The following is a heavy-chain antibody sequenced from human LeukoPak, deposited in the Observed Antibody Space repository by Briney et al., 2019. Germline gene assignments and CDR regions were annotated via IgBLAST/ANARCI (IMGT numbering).Heavy chain of an antibody. CDR1: GGSISSSNW. CDR3: ARDWSSGWYLYYFDY. J-gene: IGHJ4*02. V-gene: IGHV4-4*02. D-gene: IGHD6-19*01. Sequence: SETLSLTCAVSGGSISSSNWWSWVRQPPGKGLEWIGEIYHSGSTNYNPSLKSRVTISVDKSKNQLSLKLSSVTAADTAVYYCARDWSSGWYLYYFDYWGQGTLVTVSS. CDR2: IYHSGST.